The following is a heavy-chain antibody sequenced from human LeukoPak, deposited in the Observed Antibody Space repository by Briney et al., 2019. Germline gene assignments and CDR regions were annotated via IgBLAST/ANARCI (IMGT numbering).Heavy chain of an antibody. CDR1: GFTFTSSA. V-gene: IGHV1-58*02. CDR2: IVVGSGNT. CDR3: ARAVTYFYGSVTYDWFDP. Sequence: SVKVSCKASGFTFTSSAMQWVRQARGQRLEWIGWIVVGSGNTNYAQKFQERVAITRDMSTSTAYMELSSLRSEDTAMYYCARAVTYFYGSVTYDWFDPWGQGTLVTVSS. D-gene: IGHD3-10*01. J-gene: IGHJ5*02.